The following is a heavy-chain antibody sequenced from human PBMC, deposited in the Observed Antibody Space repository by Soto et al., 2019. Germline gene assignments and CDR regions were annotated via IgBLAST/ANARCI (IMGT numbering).Heavy chain of an antibody. J-gene: IGHJ6*02. Sequence: ESGPTLVNPTQTLTLTCTFSGFSLSTSGVGVGWIRQPPGKALEWLALIYWDDDKRYSPSLKSRLTITKDTSKNQVVLTMTNMDPVDTATYYCAHSRIDEYSSSWLGMDVWGQGSSVTVSS. D-gene: IGHD6-13*01. V-gene: IGHV2-5*02. CDR3: AHSRIDEYSSSWLGMDV. CDR1: GFSLSTSGVG. CDR2: IYWDDDK.